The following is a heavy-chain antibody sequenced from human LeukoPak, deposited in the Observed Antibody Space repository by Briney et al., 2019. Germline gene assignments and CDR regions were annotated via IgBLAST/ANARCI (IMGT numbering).Heavy chain of an antibody. V-gene: IGHV4-39*01. CDR2: IYYSGST. Sequence: PSETLSLTCTVSGGSISSNSYYWGWIRQPPGKGLEWIGSIYYSGSTYYNPSLKSRVTISVDTSKNQFSLKLSSVTAADTAVYYCARHYSSIVRQQLVQSYFDYWGQGTLVTVSS. CDR1: GGSISSNSYY. D-gene: IGHD6-13*01. J-gene: IGHJ4*02. CDR3: ARHYSSIVRQQLVQSYFDY.